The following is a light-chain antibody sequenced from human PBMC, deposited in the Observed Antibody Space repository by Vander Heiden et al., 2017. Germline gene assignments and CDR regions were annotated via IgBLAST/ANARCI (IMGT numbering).Light chain of an antibody. Sequence: QSVLTQPPSASGTPGQRVTISCSGSSSNIGPNTVNWYQQLSGTAPKLPIYTNDQRPSGVPDRFSGSKSGTSASLAISGLQSEDEADYYCAAWDDSLNGVVFGGGTKLTVL. J-gene: IGLJ2*01. CDR3: AAWDDSLNGVV. CDR2: TND. CDR1: SSNIGPNT. V-gene: IGLV1-44*01.